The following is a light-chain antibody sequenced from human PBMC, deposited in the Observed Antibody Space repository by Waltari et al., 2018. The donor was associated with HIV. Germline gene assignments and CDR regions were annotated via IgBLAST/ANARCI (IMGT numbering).Light chain of an antibody. CDR2: EVH. J-gene: IGLJ2*01. CDR1: TVDVGALQF. Sequence: QSALTQPASVSGSPGQSLTISCTGLTVDVGALQFVSWYQHHPGKAPKLIIYEVHNRPSGVSDLFSGSKSGNSAALTISGLQTADEADYYCTSYTSGSVLFGGGTNLTVL. V-gene: IGLV2-14*01. CDR3: TSYTSGSVL.